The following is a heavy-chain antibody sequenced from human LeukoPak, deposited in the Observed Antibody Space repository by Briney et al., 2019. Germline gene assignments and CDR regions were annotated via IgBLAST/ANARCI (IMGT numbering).Heavy chain of an antibody. Sequence: GGSLRLSCAASGFTSNSDWMHWVRQAPGKGLVWVSHINGDGSTTGYADSVKGRFTISRDNAKNTLYLQMNSLRAEDTAVYYCARDIPYCSSTSCYNYWGQGTLVTVSS. CDR3: ARDIPYCSSTSCYNY. CDR2: INGDGSTT. D-gene: IGHD2-2*02. V-gene: IGHV3-74*01. J-gene: IGHJ4*02. CDR1: GFTSNSDW.